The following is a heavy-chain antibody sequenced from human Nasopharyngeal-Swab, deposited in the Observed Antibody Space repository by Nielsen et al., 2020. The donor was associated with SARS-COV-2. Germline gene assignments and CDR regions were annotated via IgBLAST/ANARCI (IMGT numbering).Heavy chain of an antibody. Sequence: ASVKVSCKASGYTFTSYAMHWVRQAHGQGLEWMGWISACNGNTNYAQKLQGRVTMTTDTSTSTAYMELRSLRSDDTAVYYCARDLPRITIFGVVDYWGQVTLVTVSS. J-gene: IGHJ4*02. CDR3: ARDLPRITIFGVVDY. D-gene: IGHD3-3*01. CDR2: ISACNGNT. CDR1: GYTFTSYA. V-gene: IGHV1-18*01.